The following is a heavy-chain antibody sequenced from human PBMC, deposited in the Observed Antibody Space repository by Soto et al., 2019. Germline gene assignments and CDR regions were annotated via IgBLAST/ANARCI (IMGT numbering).Heavy chain of an antibody. CDR1: GFTFNTYG. CDR2: ISYDGSNK. Sequence: TGGSLRLSCVASGFTFNTYGMHWVRQAPGKGLEWVSAISYDGSNKYYADSVKGRFTISRDNSKNTLYLQMNSLRAEDTAVYYCAKTVEQLWPSTNWFDPWSQGTLVTVSS. V-gene: IGHV3-30*18. J-gene: IGHJ5*02. CDR3: AKTVEQLWPSTNWFDP. D-gene: IGHD5-18*01.